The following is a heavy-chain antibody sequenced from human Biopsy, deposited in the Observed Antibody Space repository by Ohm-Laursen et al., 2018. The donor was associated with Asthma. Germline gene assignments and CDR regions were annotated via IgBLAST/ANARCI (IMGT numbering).Heavy chain of an antibody. D-gene: IGHD3-22*01. V-gene: IGHV4-34*01. Sequence: GTLSLTCTVYGGSFSSNYWSWIRQTPGKGLEWLGDTHHSGYTNYNPSLSSRLTLSVDTSKNQFSLRLTSVTAADTAVYFCVRHQYSSSWSTFDYWGQGALVTVSS. CDR3: VRHQYSSSWSTFDY. J-gene: IGHJ4*02. CDR2: THHSGYT. CDR1: GGSFSSNY.